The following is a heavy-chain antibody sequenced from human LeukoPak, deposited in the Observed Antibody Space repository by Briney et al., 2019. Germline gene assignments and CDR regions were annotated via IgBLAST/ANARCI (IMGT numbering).Heavy chain of an antibody. J-gene: IGHJ4*02. D-gene: IGHD3-22*01. CDR1: GGSISSGSYY. V-gene: IGHV4-61*02. Sequence: PSQTLSLTCTVSGGSISSGSYYWSWIRQPAGKGLEWIGRIYTSGRTNYNPSLKSRVTISVDTSKNQFSLKLSSVTAADTAVYYCARSGWHSSGYPVTFDYWGQGTLVTVSS. CDR2: IYTSGRT. CDR3: ARSGWHSSGYPVTFDY.